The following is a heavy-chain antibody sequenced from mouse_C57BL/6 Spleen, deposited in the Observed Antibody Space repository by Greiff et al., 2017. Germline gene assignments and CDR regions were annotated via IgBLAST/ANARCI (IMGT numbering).Heavy chain of an antibody. Sequence: VQLQQSGAELVRPGASVTLSCKASGYTFTDYEMHWVKQTPVHGLEWIGAIDPETGGTAYNQKFKGKAILTADKSSSTAYMELRSLTSEDSAVYYCTRSKVTPHFDYWGQGTTLTVSS. CDR3: TRSKVTPHFDY. D-gene: IGHD2-12*01. CDR2: IDPETGGT. V-gene: IGHV1-15*01. J-gene: IGHJ2*01. CDR1: GYTFTDYE.